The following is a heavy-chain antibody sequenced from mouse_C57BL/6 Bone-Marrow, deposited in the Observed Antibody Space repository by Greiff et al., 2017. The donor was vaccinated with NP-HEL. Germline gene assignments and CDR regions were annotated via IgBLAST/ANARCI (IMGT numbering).Heavy chain of an antibody. CDR1: DSEVFPIAY. CDR3: ARDYGSNYDWYFDV. CDR2: ILPSIGRT. D-gene: IGHD1-1*01. J-gene: IGHJ1*03. Sequence: QVQLKQSGSELRSPGSSVKLSCKDFDSEVFPIAYMSWVRQKPGHGFEWIGGILPSIGRTIYGEKFEDKATLDADTLSNTAYLELNSLTSEDSAIYYCARDYGSNYDWYFDVWGTGTTVTVSS. V-gene: IGHV15-2*01.